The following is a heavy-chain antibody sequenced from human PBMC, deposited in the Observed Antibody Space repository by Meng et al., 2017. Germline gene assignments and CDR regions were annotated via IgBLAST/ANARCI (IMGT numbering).Heavy chain of an antibody. D-gene: IGHD3-10*01. Sequence: QLHVVQSGAESKQPGASVKFSCKASVNTFTSYGISWVRPAPGQGLEWMGWISAYNGNKNYAQKLQGRVTMTTDTSTSTAYMELMSLRSDDTAVYYCVLWYGELSFNYWGQGTLVTVSS. J-gene: IGHJ4*02. CDR3: VLWYGELSFNY. V-gene: IGHV1-18*01. CDR2: ISAYNGNK. CDR1: VNTFTSYG.